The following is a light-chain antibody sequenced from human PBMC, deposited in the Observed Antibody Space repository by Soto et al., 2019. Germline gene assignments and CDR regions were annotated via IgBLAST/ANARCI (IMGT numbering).Light chain of an antibody. J-gene: IGKJ2*01. CDR2: GAS. Sequence: EIVMTQSPATQSVSPGERATLSCRASQSVSSNLAWYQQKPGQAPRLLIYGASTRATGIPARFSGSGSGTEFTLTISSLQSEDFAVYYCQQYNNWLPMYTFGQGTKVDIK. CDR3: QQYNNWLPMYT. V-gene: IGKV3-15*01. CDR1: QSVSSN.